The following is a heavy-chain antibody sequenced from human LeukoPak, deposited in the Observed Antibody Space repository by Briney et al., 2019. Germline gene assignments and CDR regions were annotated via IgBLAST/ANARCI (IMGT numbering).Heavy chain of an antibody. Sequence: SVKVSCKASGGTFSSYAISWVRQAPGQGLEWMGGIIPIFGTANYAQKFQGRVTITADESTSTAYMELSSLRSEDTAVYYCATNTLGYCSSTSCRNYYYYYYMDVWGKGTTVTASS. CDR2: IIPIFGTA. J-gene: IGHJ6*03. CDR1: GGTFSSYA. D-gene: IGHD2-2*01. CDR3: ATNTLGYCSSTSCRNYYYYYYMDV. V-gene: IGHV1-69*01.